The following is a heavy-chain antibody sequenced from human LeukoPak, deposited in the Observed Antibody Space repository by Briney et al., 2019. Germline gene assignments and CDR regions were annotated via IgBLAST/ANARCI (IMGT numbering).Heavy chain of an antibody. CDR1: GFTFSRSA. CDR3: AKANYSGSYYFDS. J-gene: IGHJ4*02. CDR2: FSASGGNT. Sequence: GGSLRLSCAASGFTFSRSAMNWVRQAPGKGLEWVSFFSASGGNTYYADSVKGRFTISRDNSKNTLSVQMNSLRAEDTAVYYCAKANYSGSYYFDSWGQGTLVTVSS. V-gene: IGHV3-23*01. D-gene: IGHD1-26*01.